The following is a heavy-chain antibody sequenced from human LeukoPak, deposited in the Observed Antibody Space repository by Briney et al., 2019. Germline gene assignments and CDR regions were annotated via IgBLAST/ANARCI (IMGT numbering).Heavy chain of an antibody. CDR1: GFTFSSFA. CDR2: ISGSGGST. V-gene: IGHV3-23*01. CDR3: ARGRIGAFDI. D-gene: IGHD2-15*01. J-gene: IGHJ3*02. Sequence: GGSLRLSCAASGFTFSSFAMSWVRQAPGKGLEWVSAISGSGGSTYYADSVKGRFTISRDNAKNTLYLQMNSLRAEDTAVYYCARGRIGAFDIWGQGTMVTVSS.